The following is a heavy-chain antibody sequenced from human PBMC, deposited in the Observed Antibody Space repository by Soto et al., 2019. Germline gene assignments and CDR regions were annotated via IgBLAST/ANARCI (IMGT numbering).Heavy chain of an antibody. CDR2: IRSKANSYAT. J-gene: IGHJ6*02. CDR3: TRHQWLGQGVYYGMDV. V-gene: IGHV3-73*01. D-gene: IGHD6-19*01. Sequence: PGGSLRLSCAASGFTFSGSAMHWVRQASGKGLERVGRIRSKANSYATAYAASVKGRFTISRDDSKNTAYLQMNSLKTEDTAVYYCTRHQWLGQGVYYGMDVWGQGTTVTVS. CDR1: GFTFSGSA.